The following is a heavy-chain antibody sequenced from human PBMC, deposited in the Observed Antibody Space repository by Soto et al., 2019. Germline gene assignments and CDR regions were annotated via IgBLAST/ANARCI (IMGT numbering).Heavy chain of an antibody. V-gene: IGHV1-69*13. D-gene: IGHD3-9*01. CDR3: ARDILTGYYNVTVFDY. CDR1: GGTFSIYA. Sequence: SVKVSCKASGGTFSIYAISWVLQAPGQGLEWMGGIIPIFGTANYAQKFQGRVTITADESTSTAYMELSSLRSEDTAVYYCARDILTGYYNVTVFDYWGQGTLVTVSS. J-gene: IGHJ4*02. CDR2: IIPIFGTA.